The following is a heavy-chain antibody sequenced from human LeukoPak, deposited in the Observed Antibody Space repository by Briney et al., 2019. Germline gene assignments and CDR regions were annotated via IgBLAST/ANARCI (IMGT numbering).Heavy chain of an antibody. V-gene: IGHV3-30*18. CDR1: GFTFSSYG. Sequence: GGPLRLSCAASGFTFSSYGMHWVRQAPGKGLEWVAVISYDGSNKYYADSVKGRFTISRDNSKNTLYLQMNSLRAEDTAVYYCAKELTYSGSFHYWGQGTLVTVSS. CDR3: AKELTYSGSFHY. CDR2: ISYDGSNK. D-gene: IGHD1-26*01. J-gene: IGHJ4*02.